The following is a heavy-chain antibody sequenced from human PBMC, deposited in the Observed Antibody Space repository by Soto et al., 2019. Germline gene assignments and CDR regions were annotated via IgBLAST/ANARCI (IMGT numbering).Heavy chain of an antibody. CDR1: GLTFSSYS. Sequence: EVQLVESGGGLVKPGGSLRLSCAASGLTFSSYSMNWVRQAPGKGLEWVSSISSGDSYIYYADSVRGRFTISRDNAENSLYLQINSLRVEDTAVYLCVASPEGTWFMRDWGQGAWVTVAS. J-gene: IGHJ4*02. V-gene: IGHV3-21*01. CDR2: ISSGDSYI. CDR3: VASPEGTWFMRD. D-gene: IGHD1-7*01.